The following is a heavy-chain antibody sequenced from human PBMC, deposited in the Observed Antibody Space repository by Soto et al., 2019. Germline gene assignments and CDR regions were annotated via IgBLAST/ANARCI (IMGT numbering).Heavy chain of an antibody. CDR3: TKANRYCSGANCFTFDY. V-gene: IGHV3-23*01. CDR1: GFTFSNYS. CDR2: FSSSGGVT. J-gene: IGHJ4*02. Sequence: GGSLRLSFAAPGFTFSNYSMSWVRQAPGKGLEWVSTFSSSGGVTYYADSVKGRFTISRDNSKNTLYLQMNSLRAEDTAVYYCTKANRYCSGANCFTFDYWGLGTLVTVSS. D-gene: IGHD2-15*01.